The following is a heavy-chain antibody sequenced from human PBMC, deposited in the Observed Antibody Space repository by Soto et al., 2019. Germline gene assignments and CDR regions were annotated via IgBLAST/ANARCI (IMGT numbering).Heavy chain of an antibody. D-gene: IGHD5-18*01. Sequence: PSETLSLTCSVSGGSISNYYWSWIRQPPGKGLEWIGYIYYSGSTNYNPSLTSRVTISVDTSKNQFSLKLSSVTAADTAVYYCASHRYSYGVYYFDYWGQGTLVTVSS. CDR3: ASHRYSYGVYYFDY. V-gene: IGHV4-59*08. CDR2: IYYSGST. J-gene: IGHJ4*02. CDR1: GGSISNYY.